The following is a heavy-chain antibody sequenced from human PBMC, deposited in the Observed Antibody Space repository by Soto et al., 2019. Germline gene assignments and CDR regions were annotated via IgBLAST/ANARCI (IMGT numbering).Heavy chain of an antibody. CDR3: ASCRPTVTSGYYYGMDV. CDR1: GGTFSSYA. V-gene: IGHV1-69*12. D-gene: IGHD4-17*01. CDR2: IIPIFGTA. Sequence: QVQLVQSGAEVKKPGSSVKVSCKASGGTFSSYAISWVRQAPGQGLEWMGGIIPIFGTANYAQKFQGRVTMTADESTSTADMELRSLRSEDTAVYYCASCRPTVTSGYYYGMDVWGQGTTVTVSS. J-gene: IGHJ6*02.